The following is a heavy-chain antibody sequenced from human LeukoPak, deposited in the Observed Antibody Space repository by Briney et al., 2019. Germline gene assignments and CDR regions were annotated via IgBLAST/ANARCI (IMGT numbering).Heavy chain of an antibody. D-gene: IGHD6-13*01. V-gene: IGHV4-30-4*01. CDR3: ARGGLGARGSSWYYYYYGMDV. CDR2: IYYSGST. J-gene: IGHJ6*04. CDR1: GGSISSGDYY. Sequence: SETLSLTCTVSGGSISSGDYYWSWIRQPPGKGLEWIGYIYYSGSTYYNPSLKSRVTISVDTSKNQFSLKLSSVTAADTAVYYCARGGLGARGSSWYYYYYGMDVWGKGTTVTVSS.